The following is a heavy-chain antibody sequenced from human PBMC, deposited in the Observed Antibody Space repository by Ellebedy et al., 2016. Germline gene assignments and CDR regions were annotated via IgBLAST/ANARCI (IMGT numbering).Heavy chain of an antibody. CDR1: GFTFSDHY. Sequence: GESLKISXAAAGFTFSDHYMSWIRQAPGTGLEWVSYIPRRIPLSGDTIYYADSVKGRFTISRDNAKNSLYLQMNSLRAEDTAVYYCARGHYGLDVWGQGTTVTVSS. V-gene: IGHV3-11*01. CDR3: ARGHYGLDV. CDR2: IPRRIPLSGDTI. J-gene: IGHJ6*02.